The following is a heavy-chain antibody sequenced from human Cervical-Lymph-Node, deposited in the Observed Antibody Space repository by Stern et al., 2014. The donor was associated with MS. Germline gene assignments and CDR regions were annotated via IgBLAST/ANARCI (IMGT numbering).Heavy chain of an antibody. CDR3: AKHACTGAACPFDL. D-gene: IGHD2-8*02. CDR2: VYYRGPP. J-gene: IGHJ4*02. V-gene: IGHV4-39*01. Sequence: QVQLQESGPGLVKPSETLSLTCAVSGDSISSYTHYWAWIRQPPGKGLEWIGGVYYRGPPYDTPPHRSPVPIPVDTPKNPFSLGLNCVTAADTAVYYCAKHACTGAACPFDLWGQGTLVTVSS. CDR1: GDSISSYTHY.